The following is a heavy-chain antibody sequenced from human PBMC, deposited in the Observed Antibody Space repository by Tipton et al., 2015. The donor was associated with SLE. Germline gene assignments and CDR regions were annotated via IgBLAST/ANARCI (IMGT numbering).Heavy chain of an antibody. CDR3: AKVENYIAAAGSFDY. CDR2: ISGSGGRT. CDR1: GFTFSSYA. D-gene: IGHD6-13*01. J-gene: IGHJ4*02. Sequence: SLRLSCAASGFTFSSYATSWVRQAPGKGLEWVSAISGSGGRTYYADSVKGRFTISRDNSKNTLYLQMNSLRAEDTAVYYCAKVENYIAAAGSFDYWGQGTLVTVSS. V-gene: IGHV3-23*01.